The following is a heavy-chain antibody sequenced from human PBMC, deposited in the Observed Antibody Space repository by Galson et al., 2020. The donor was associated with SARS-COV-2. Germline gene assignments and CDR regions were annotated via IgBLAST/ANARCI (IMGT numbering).Heavy chain of an antibody. V-gene: IGHV3-20*04. Sequence: GESLKISCAASGFSFDEYGMSWVRQAPGKGLEWVSGITYNGDNTAYGDSVKGQFTISRDNAKKSLYLEMKSLRAEDTALYYCARGGSRSYYNYYYYQMDVWGKGTTVTISS. J-gene: IGHJ6*03. CDR1: GFSFDEYG. CDR3: ARGGSRSYYNYYYYQMDV. D-gene: IGHD3-10*01. CDR2: ITYNGDNT.